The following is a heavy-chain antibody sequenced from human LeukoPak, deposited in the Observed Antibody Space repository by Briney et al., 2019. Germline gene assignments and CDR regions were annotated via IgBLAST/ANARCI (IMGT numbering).Heavy chain of an antibody. CDR2: IIPIFGTA. Sequence: ASVKVSCKASGGTFSSYAISWVRQAPGQGLEWMGGIIPIFGTANYAQKFQGRVTITADESTSTAYMELSSLRSEDTAVYYCARDAEMATTPSYFDYWGQGTLVTVSS. V-gene: IGHV1-69*13. D-gene: IGHD5-24*01. J-gene: IGHJ4*02. CDR1: GGTFSSYA. CDR3: ARDAEMATTPSYFDY.